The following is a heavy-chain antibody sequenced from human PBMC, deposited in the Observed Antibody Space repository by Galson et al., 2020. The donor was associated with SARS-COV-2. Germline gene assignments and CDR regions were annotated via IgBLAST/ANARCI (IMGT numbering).Heavy chain of an antibody. V-gene: IGHV3-30-3*01. CDR1: GFTFSSYA. Sequence: GESLKISCAASGFTFSSYAMHWVRQAPGKGLEWVAVISYNGSNKYYADSVKGRFTISRDNSKNTLYLQMNSLRAEDTAVYYCARALGPTKYYYDSSGITHDAFDIWGQGTMVTVSS. J-gene: IGHJ3*02. D-gene: IGHD3-22*01. CDR2: ISYNGSNK. CDR3: ARALGPTKYYYDSSGITHDAFDI.